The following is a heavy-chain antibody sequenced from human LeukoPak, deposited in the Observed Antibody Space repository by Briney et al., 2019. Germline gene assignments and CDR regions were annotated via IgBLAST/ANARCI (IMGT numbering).Heavy chain of an antibody. J-gene: IGHJ4*02. V-gene: IGHV4-39*07. Sequence: PSETLSLTCTVSGGSISSSSYYWGWLRQPPGKGLEWIGSIYYSGSTYYNPSLKSRVTISVDTSKNQFSLKLSSVTAADTAVYYCALLGGSGWFDYWGQGTLVTVSS. CDR2: IYYSGST. D-gene: IGHD6-19*01. CDR1: GGSISSSSYY. CDR3: ALLGGSGWFDY.